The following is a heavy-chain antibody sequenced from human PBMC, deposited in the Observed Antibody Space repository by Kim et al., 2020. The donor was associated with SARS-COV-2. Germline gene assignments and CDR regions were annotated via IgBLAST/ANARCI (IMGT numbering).Heavy chain of an antibody. CDR1: GASVSSRSYY. D-gene: IGHD1-1*01. CDR3: ARLLVGDNWYARELGFIDH. Sequence: SETLSLTCTVSGASVSSRSYYWGWIRQSPGKGLESFGTIYYSGATHYNPSLRSRVTMSIDTSKNQFSLKLTSVTAADTAVYFCARLLVGDNWYARELGFIDHWGQGTLVAVSS. V-gene: IGHV4-39*01. CDR2: IYYSGAT. J-gene: IGHJ4*02.